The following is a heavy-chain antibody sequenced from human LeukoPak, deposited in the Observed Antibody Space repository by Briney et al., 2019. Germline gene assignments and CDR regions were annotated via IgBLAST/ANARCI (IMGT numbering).Heavy chain of an antibody. CDR1: GLTLSSYW. CDR2: ISYSGNT. J-gene: IGHJ3*02. CDR3: ARHCCSGPAKRVFDI. D-gene: IGHD2-15*01. Sequence: PGGSLRLSCAASGLTLSSYWMHWVRQAPGKGLEWIGTISYSGNTDYNPSLRSRVTISVDTSNNQFSLRLGSVTAADTAVYHCARHCCSGPAKRVFDIWGQGTMVTVSS. V-gene: IGHV4-39*01.